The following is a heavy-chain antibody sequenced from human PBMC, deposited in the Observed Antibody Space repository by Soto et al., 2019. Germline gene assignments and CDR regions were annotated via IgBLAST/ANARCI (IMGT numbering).Heavy chain of an antibody. V-gene: IGHV1-69*01. CDR3: ASGHYYDSTGYYPAEYLQH. Sequence: QVQLVQSGAEVKKPGSSVKVSCKASGGTFSSYAISWVRQAPGQGLEWMAGIIPFLDTANYAPKFQGRVTISADESTSTAYMELNSLRFEDTAVYYCASGHYYDSTGYYPAEYLQHWGQGTLVTVSS. D-gene: IGHD3-22*01. CDR2: IIPFLDTA. CDR1: GGTFSSYA. J-gene: IGHJ1*01.